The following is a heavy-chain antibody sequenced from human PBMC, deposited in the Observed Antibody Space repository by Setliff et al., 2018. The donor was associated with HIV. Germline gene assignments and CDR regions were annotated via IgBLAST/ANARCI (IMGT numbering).Heavy chain of an antibody. V-gene: IGHV4-61*01. CDR3: ASEAWTSYRSSSGYYHYYMDV. Sequence: SETLSLTCTVSGDSVSSASYYWSWIRQPPGKGLEWIGYIYYSGTTKYNPSLESRVTISVDTSKNQFSLKLSSVTAADTAVYDCASEAWTSYRSSSGYYHYYMDVWGKGTTVTVSS. CDR2: IYYSGTT. CDR1: GDSVSSASYY. J-gene: IGHJ6*03. D-gene: IGHD6-6*01.